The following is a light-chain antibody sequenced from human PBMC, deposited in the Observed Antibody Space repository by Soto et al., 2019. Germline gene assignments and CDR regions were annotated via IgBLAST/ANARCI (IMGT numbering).Light chain of an antibody. Sequence: ENVLTQSPGTLSLSPGERATLSCRASQSVGSGYLAWYQQKPGQAPRLLIYSTSSRATDSPDRFSGSGSGTDFTLTISRLEPEDFAVYYCQQYDSPIRTFGQGTKVEIK. CDR1: QSVGSGY. CDR2: STS. V-gene: IGKV3-20*01. CDR3: QQYDSPIRT. J-gene: IGKJ1*01.